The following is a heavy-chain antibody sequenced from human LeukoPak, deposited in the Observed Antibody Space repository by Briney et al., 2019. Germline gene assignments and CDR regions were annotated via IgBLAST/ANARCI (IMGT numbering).Heavy chain of an antibody. J-gene: IGHJ4*02. Sequence: GGSLRLSCAASGFTFSSYSMIWVRQAPGKRLEWVSYISSSSSTIYYADSVKGRFTISRDNSKNSLYLQMNSLRTEDTALYYCAKDLYPYSYGSGVDWGQGTLVTVSS. D-gene: IGHD5-18*01. V-gene: IGHV3-48*04. CDR3: AKDLYPYSYGSGVD. CDR1: GFTFSSYS. CDR2: ISSSSSTI.